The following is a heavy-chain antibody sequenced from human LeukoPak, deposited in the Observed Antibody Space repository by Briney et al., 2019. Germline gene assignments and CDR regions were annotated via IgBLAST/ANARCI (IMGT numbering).Heavy chain of an antibody. V-gene: IGHV5-10-1*01. J-gene: IGHJ4*02. CDR2: IDPSGSYT. Sequence: GESLRLSCNWSRYRFTLYWISWVRQMPGKGLEGMGRIDPSGSYTNYSPSFQGHVTISADKSISTAYLQLSSLKGSDTAMYYCPRSEITTVYDGTTAAGNNDDCGQGTRVTVSS. CDR3: PRSEITTVYDGTTAAGNNDD. D-gene: IGHD6-13*01. CDR1: RYRFTLYW.